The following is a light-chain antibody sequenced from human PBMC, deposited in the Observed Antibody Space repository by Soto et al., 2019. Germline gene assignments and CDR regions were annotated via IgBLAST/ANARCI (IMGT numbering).Light chain of an antibody. CDR2: WAS. CDR3: QQYYALPYT. Sequence: DIVMTQSPDSLTVSLGERATINCKSSQSLLYSANSLTYLTWYQQKPGQPPKLLIYWASSRDSGVPDRFSGSGSGTDFTLTISSLQAEDVAVYYCQQYYALPYTFGQGTKLEIK. CDR1: QSLLYSANSLTY. V-gene: IGKV4-1*01. J-gene: IGKJ2*01.